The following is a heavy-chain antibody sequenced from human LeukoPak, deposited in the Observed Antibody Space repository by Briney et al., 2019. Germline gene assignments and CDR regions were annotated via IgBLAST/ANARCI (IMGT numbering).Heavy chain of an antibody. CDR1: GGSISSYY. J-gene: IGHJ4*02. Sequence: SETLSLSCTVSGGSISSYYWSWIRQPPGKGLEWIGYIYYSGSTNYNPSLKSRVTISVDTSKNRFSLKLSSVTAADTAVYYCARGPGYSSSWYYDYWGQGTLVTVSS. CDR2: IYYSGST. CDR3: ARGPGYSSSWYYDY. V-gene: IGHV4-59*01. D-gene: IGHD6-13*01.